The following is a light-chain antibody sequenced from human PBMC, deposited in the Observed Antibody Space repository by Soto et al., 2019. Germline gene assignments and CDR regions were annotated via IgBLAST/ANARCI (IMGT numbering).Light chain of an antibody. J-gene: IGKJ1*01. V-gene: IGKV3-15*01. Sequence: EKVMTQSPATLSVSPGERATLSCRASQSVSSYLAWYQQKPGQAPRLLIYDASTRATGVPARFSGSGSGTEFTLTISSLQSEDLVVYYCQEYDDRPETFGQGTKVEIK. CDR2: DAS. CDR1: QSVSSY. CDR3: QEYDDRPET.